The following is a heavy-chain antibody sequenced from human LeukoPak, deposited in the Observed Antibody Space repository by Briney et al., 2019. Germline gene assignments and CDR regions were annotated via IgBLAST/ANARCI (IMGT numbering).Heavy chain of an antibody. CDR2: IHQDGSAK. CDR3: AKTMGAIDHDY. CDR1: GFTFSSYW. J-gene: IGHJ4*02. D-gene: IGHD1-26*01. Sequence: GGSLRLSCAASGFTFSSYWMSWVRQAPGKGLEWVANIHQDGSAKYYVDSVKGRFTISRDNAKNSLYLQMNSLRAEDTAVYYCAKTMGAIDHDYWGQGTLVTVSS. V-gene: IGHV3-7*03.